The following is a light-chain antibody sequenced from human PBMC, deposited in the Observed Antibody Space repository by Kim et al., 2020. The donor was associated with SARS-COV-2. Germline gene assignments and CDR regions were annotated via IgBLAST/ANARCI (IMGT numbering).Light chain of an antibody. CDR3: QQYHTHST. J-gene: IGKJ4*02. V-gene: IGKV1-5*03. CDR1: QTVDVW. Sequence: LPASIGDTVTITCRASQTVDVWLAWYQQMPGQPPKLLIHRAIDLQSGVPSRFNGSGSGTEFALTISSLQPSDFATYYCQQYHTHSTFGRGTKLEI. CDR2: RAI.